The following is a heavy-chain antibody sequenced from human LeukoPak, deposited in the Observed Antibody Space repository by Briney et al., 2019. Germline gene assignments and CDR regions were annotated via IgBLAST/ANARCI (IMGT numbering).Heavy chain of an antibody. CDR2: INHSGST. CDR3: ARGLDHNIAARPPRGWFDP. J-gene: IGHJ5*02. V-gene: IGHV4-34*01. D-gene: IGHD6-6*01. CDR1: GVSFSGYY. Sequence: PSETLSLTCAVYGVSFSGYYWSWIRQPPGKGLEWIGEINHSGSTNYNPSLKSRVTISVDTSKNQFSLKLSSVTAADTAVYYCARGLDHNIAARPPRGWFDPWGQGTLVTVSS.